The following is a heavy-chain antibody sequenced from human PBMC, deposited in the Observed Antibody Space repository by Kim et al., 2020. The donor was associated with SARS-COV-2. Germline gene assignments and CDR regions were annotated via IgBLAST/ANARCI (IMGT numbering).Heavy chain of an antibody. Sequence: YADPGKGRFTICRDNAKNSLYLQMNSLRAEDTAVYYCARRKEYSRNWFDPWGQGTLVTVSS. J-gene: IGHJ5*02. D-gene: IGHD6-6*01. V-gene: IGHV3-11*04. CDR3: ARRKEYSRNWFDP.